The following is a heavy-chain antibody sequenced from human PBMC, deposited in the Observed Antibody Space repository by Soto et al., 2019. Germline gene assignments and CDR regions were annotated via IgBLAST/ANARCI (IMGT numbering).Heavy chain of an antibody. CDR1: GYTFSSYG. J-gene: IGHJ6*02. V-gene: IGHV1-18*04. CDR3: ARDRTGYYMPLGLKRTDV. Sequence: GASVKVSCKASGYTFSSYGINWVRQAPGQGLEWMGWISAYNGNTNYAQKVQGRVTMTTDKSTTTAYMELRSLRSDDTAVYYCARDRTGYYMPLGLKRTDVWGQGTTVTVSS. CDR2: ISAYNGNT. D-gene: IGHD3-9*01.